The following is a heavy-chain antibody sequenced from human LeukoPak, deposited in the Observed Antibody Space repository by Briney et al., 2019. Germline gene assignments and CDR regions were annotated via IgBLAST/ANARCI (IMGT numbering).Heavy chain of an antibody. CDR3: ARGTFGQQLTTGSGMDV. CDR2: IKQDGSEK. D-gene: IGHD6-13*01. J-gene: IGHJ6*04. CDR1: RFTFSIYW. Sequence: PGGSLRLSCAASRFTFSIYWMSWVRQAPGKGLEWVANIKQDGSEKYYVDSVKGRFTISRDNAKNSLYLQMSSLRAEDTAVYYCARGTFGQQLTTGSGMDVWGKGTTVTISS. V-gene: IGHV3-7*04.